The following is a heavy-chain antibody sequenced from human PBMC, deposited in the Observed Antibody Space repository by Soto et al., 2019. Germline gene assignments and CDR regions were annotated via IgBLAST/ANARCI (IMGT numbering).Heavy chain of an antibody. CDR3: ARDRGGGSIFGGHYGMDV. V-gene: IGHV3-11*06. CDR1: GFIFRDFY. D-gene: IGHD3-3*01. Sequence: QVQLLESGGGLVKPGGSLRLSCAASGFIFRDFYMSWIRQVPGKGLEWLSKISSSSSSTDYADSVKGRFTISRDNAKNSLYLQMSSLRAEDTAVYYCARDRGGGSIFGGHYGMDVWGQGTTVTASS. J-gene: IGHJ6*02. CDR2: ISSSSSST.